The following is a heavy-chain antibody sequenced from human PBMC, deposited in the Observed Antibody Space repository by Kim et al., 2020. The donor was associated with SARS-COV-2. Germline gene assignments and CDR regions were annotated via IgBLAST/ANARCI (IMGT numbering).Heavy chain of an antibody. CDR1: GFTFSGYS. V-gene: IGHV3-21*01. CDR2: ISAGGGYI. D-gene: IGHD1-26*01. Sequence: GGSLRLSCASSGFTFSGYSMNWVRQAPGKGLEWVSSISAGGGYIYYADSMKGRFSISRDNAKNSLYLQMNSLRVEDTAVYYCARGRGSYSGSYWVDYWGQGTLVTVSS. J-gene: IGHJ4*02. CDR3: ARGRGSYSGSYWVDY.